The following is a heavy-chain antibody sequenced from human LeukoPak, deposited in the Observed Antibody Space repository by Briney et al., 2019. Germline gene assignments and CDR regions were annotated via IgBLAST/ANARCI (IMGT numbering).Heavy chain of an antibody. J-gene: IGHJ4*02. CDR2: IYTSGST. D-gene: IGHD6-13*01. CDR1: GGSISSGSYY. CDR3: ARDHSSSWYDY. V-gene: IGHV4-61*02. Sequence: SQTLSLTCTVSGGSISSGSYYWSWIRQPAGKGLEWIGRIYTSGSTNYNPSLKSRVTISVDTSKNQFSLKLSSVTAADTAVYYCARDHSSSWYDYWGQGTLVTVSS.